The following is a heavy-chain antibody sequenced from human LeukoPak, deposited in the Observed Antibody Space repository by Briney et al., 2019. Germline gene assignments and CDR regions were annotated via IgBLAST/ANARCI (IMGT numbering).Heavy chain of an antibody. Sequence: GASVKVSCTASGYTFTGYYMHWVRQAPGQGLEWMGWTNPNSGGTNYAQKFQGRVTMTRDTSITTAYMELSRLRSDDTAVYYCARDYGGLEYYFDYWGQGTLVTVSS. D-gene: IGHD4-23*01. V-gene: IGHV1-2*02. CDR1: GYTFTGYY. CDR3: ARDYGGLEYYFDY. J-gene: IGHJ4*02. CDR2: TNPNSGGT.